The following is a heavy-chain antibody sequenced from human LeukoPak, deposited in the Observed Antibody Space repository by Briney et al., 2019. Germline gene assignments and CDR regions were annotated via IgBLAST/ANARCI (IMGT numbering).Heavy chain of an antibody. CDR3: ARDYCSGGSCYLTRFDP. CDR2: IVVGSGNT. V-gene: IGHV1-58*02. D-gene: IGHD2-15*01. CDR1: GFTFTSSA. Sequence: SVKVSCKASGFTFTSSAMQWVRQARGQRLEWIGWIVVGSGNTNYAQKFQERVTITRDMSTSTAYMELSRLRSDDTAVYYCARDYCSGGSCYLTRFDPWGQGTLVTVSS. J-gene: IGHJ5*02.